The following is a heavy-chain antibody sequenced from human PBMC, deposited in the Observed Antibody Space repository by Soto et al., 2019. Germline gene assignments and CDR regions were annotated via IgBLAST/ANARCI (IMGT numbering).Heavy chain of an antibody. V-gene: IGHV3-13*04. CDR1: GFSFSSHD. CDR3: ARRICGGPTCPGIAFDY. D-gene: IGHD2-21*01. Sequence: VGSLRLSCAASGFSFSSHDVHWVRQATGKGLEWVSGAGTVGDKYYSGSVKGRFTVSRDNARNSFYLQMNSLRAGDTAVYYCARRICGGPTCPGIAFDYWGQGTLVTVSS. J-gene: IGHJ4*02. CDR2: AGTVGDK.